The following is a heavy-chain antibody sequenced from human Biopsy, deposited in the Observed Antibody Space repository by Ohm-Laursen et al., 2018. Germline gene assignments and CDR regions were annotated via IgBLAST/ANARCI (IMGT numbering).Heavy chain of an antibody. D-gene: IGHD3-3*01. V-gene: IGHV1-18*01. CDR1: GYTFTNYG. J-gene: IGHJ4*02. Sequence: ASVKVSCKASGYTFTNYGISWVRQAPGQGLEWMGWISPYNGDTDYAQKLQGRVTVTTDTSTSTVYMDLRSLRSDDTAVYYCARDRWPHVTLLGLVVFDFWGQGTLVIVSS. CDR3: ARDRWPHVTLLGLVVFDF. CDR2: ISPYNGDT.